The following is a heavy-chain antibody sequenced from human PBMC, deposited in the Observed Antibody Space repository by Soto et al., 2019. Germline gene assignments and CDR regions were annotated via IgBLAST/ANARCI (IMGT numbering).Heavy chain of an antibody. Sequence: GESLKISCKASGYSFTTYWIAWVRQMPGKGLEWMGIIYPGDSDTRYSPSFQGQVTISADKSISTAYLQWSSLKASDTAMYYCARSDSNWPPDCWGQGTLVTVSS. D-gene: IGHD6-13*01. V-gene: IGHV5-51*01. J-gene: IGHJ4*02. CDR2: IYPGDSDT. CDR1: GYSFTTYW. CDR3: ARSDSNWPPDC.